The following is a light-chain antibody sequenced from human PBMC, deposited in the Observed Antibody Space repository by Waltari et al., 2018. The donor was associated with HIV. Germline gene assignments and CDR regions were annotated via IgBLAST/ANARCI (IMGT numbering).Light chain of an antibody. J-gene: IGLJ2*01. V-gene: IGLV1-40*01. CDR3: QSYDSSLSVHVV. CDR1: SSNIGAGYD. CDR2: GNS. Sequence: QSVLTQPPSVSGAPGQRVTISCTRSSSNIGAGYDVHWFQQLPVTAPKLLIYGNSNRPSGVPDRFSGSKSGTSASLAITGLQAEDEADYYCQSYDSSLSVHVVFGGGTKLTVL.